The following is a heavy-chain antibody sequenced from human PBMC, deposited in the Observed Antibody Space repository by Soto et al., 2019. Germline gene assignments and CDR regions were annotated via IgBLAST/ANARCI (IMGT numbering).Heavy chain of an antibody. CDR3: ARGAYCRATSCYLFFAH. J-gene: IGHJ4*02. V-gene: IGHV3-20*04. CDR1: GFAFDDYG. Sequence: EVQLVESGGGVVRPGGSLRLSCTGSGFAFDDYGMSWVRQTPGKGLEWVSGINWNGASAGYADSVKGRFTISRDNAKHSLYLQMNKLRAEDTAFYYCARGAYCRATSCYLFFAHWGQGTLVTVSS. CDR2: INWNGASA. D-gene: IGHD2-2*01.